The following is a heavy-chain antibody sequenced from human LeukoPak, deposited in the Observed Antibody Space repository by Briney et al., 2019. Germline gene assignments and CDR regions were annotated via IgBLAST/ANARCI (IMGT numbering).Heavy chain of an antibody. Sequence: GGSLRLSCAGSGFTFSGSAMHWVRQASGKGLEWVGHIKSKAYTYATAYGASVKGRFTISRDDSKNTAYLQMNSLKTEDTAVYYCSSHLITTSRDFYYYYMDVWGKGTTVTVSS. CDR3: SSHLITTSRDFYYYYMDV. CDR1: GFTFSGSA. D-gene: IGHD3-10*01. J-gene: IGHJ6*03. V-gene: IGHV3-73*01. CDR2: IKSKAYTYAT.